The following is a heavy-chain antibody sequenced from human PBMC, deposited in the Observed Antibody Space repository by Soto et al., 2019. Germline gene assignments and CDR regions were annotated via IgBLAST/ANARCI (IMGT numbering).Heavy chain of an antibody. CDR2: IKPNGGST. D-gene: IGHD6-6*01. CDR1: GYIFTNFY. V-gene: IGHV1-46*03. J-gene: IGHJ4*02. Sequence: QVQLVQPGAEVKKPGASVKFSCKASGYIFTNFYIHWVRQAPGQGPEWIGIIKPNGGSTNYAQNFQGRVTMTRDTSTSTVYMDLSSLRSEDTAVYYCTRGLASGDYWGQGTLITVSS. CDR3: TRGLASGDY.